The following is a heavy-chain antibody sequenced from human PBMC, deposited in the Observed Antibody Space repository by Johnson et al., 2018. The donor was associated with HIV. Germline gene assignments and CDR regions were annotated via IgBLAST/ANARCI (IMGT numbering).Heavy chain of an antibody. CDR3: ARVLKSQVAAGSWAFDI. CDR1: GFTFSTYD. J-gene: IGHJ3*02. CDR2: ISYDGANK. Sequence: VQLVESGGGVVQPGRSLRLSCAASGFTFSTYDMHWVRQAPGNGLEWVAVISYDGANKYYADSVKGRFTISRDNSKNTLYLQMNSLTTEDTAVYYCARVLKSQVAAGSWAFDIWGQGTMVTVSS. D-gene: IGHD6-13*01. V-gene: IGHV3-30-3*01.